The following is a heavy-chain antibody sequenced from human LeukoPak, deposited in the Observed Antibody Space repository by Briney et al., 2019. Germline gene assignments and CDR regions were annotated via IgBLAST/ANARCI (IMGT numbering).Heavy chain of an antibody. CDR1: GFTFSSYG. V-gene: IGHV3-33*01. Sequence: GGSLRLSCAASGFTFSSYGMHWVRQAPGKGLEWVAVIWYDGSNKYYADSVKGRFTISRDNSKNTLYLQMNSLRAEDTAVYYCARVDCSGGSCYPDYWGQGTLVTVSS. D-gene: IGHD2-15*01. J-gene: IGHJ4*02. CDR2: IWYDGSNK. CDR3: ARVDCSGGSCYPDY.